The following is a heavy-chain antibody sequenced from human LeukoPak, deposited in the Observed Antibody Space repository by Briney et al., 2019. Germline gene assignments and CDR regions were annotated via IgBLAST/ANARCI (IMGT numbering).Heavy chain of an antibody. Sequence: GGSLRLSCAASGFTFSSYAMSWVRQAPGKGLEWVSAISGSGRSTYYADSVKGRFTISRDNSKNTLYLQMNSLRAEDTAVYYCAKLDGIAVAGRRGRGIDYWGQGTLVTVSS. D-gene: IGHD6-19*01. J-gene: IGHJ4*02. CDR3: AKLDGIAVAGRRGRGIDY. V-gene: IGHV3-23*01. CDR1: GFTFSSYA. CDR2: ISGSGRST.